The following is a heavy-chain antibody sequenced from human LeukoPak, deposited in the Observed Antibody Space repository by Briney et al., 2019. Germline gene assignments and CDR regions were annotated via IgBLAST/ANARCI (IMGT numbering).Heavy chain of an antibody. CDR3: ATFYPDTTVSSRDYSYYYMNV. V-gene: IGHV3-53*05. CDR1: GFLVNTNY. D-gene: IGHD3-3*02. J-gene: IGHJ6*03. CDR2: IYADGNT. Sequence: GGSLRLSCAASGFLVNTNYMTWVRQAPGRGLEWVSFIYADGNTYYADSVKGRFTISRENSKNTLFLHLSSLRPEDTAVYYCATFYPDTTVSSRDYSYYYMNVWGKGTTVTISS.